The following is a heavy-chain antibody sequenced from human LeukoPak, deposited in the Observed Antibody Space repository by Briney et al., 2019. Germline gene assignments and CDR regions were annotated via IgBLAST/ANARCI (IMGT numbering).Heavy chain of an antibody. V-gene: IGHV1-2*02. J-gene: IGHJ4*02. CDR1: GYSFSDYF. Sequence: GASVKVSCKASGYSFSDYFMHWVRQAPGQGFEWMGWINPDNGGTLYAQKFQGRVTMTRDTSTKTAYMELSRLRLGDTAVYYCARVQKWHNGGYPDNWGQGTLVTVSS. D-gene: IGHD2-8*01. CDR2: INPDNGGT. CDR3: ARVQKWHNGGYPDN.